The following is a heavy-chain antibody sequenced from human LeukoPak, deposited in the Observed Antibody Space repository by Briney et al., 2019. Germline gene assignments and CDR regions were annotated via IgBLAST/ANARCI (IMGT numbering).Heavy chain of an antibody. CDR3: AKGKDYYDSSGYYYTYAFDI. CDR2: ISGSGGST. CDR1: GFTFSSYA. D-gene: IGHD3-22*01. J-gene: IGHJ3*02. Sequence: GGSLRLSCAASGFTFSSYAMSWVRQAPGKGLEGVSRISGSGGSTYYADCVKGRFTISRDNSKNTLNLQMNSLRAEDTAVYYCAKGKDYYDSSGYYYTYAFDIWGQGTMVTVSS. V-gene: IGHV3-23*01.